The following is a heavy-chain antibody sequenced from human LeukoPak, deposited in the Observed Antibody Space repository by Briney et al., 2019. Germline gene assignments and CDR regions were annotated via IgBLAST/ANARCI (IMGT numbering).Heavy chain of an antibody. D-gene: IGHD5-24*01. V-gene: IGHV4-59*02. CDR1: NGSVNTYY. J-gene: IGHJ4*02. Sequence: SETLSLTCTVSNGSVNTYYWSWIRQPPGKGLEWMGYISYGGTTDYNPSFKSRVTISVDTSKNQFSLKLSSVTAADTAVYYCARAMPTTLYYFDYWGQGTLVTVSS. CDR2: ISYGGTT. CDR3: ARAMPTTLYYFDY.